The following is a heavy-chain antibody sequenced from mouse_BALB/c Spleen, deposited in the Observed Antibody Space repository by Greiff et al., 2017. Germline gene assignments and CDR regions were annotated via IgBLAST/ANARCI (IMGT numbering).Heavy chain of an antibody. Sequence: QVQLKESGAELVRPGTSVKISCKASGYTFTNYWLGWVKQRPGHGLEWIGDIYPGGGYTNYNEKFKGKATLTADTSSSTAYMQLSSLTSEDSAVYFCARGDGSEGDYWGQGTTLTVSS. D-gene: IGHD1-1*01. CDR2: IYPGGGYT. CDR1: GYTFTNYW. CDR3: ARGDGSEGDY. V-gene: IGHV1-63*02. J-gene: IGHJ2*01.